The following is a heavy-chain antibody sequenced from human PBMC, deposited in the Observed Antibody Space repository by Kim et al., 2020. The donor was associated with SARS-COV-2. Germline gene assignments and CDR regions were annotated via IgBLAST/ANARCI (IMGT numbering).Heavy chain of an antibody. J-gene: IGHJ3*02. CDR3: AKEYLAVGWLDAFDI. D-gene: IGHD6-19*01. V-gene: IGHV3-30*18. CDR2: ISYDGSNK. CDR1: GFTFSSYG. Sequence: GGSLRLSCAASGFTFSSYGMHWVRQAPGKGLEWVAVISYDGSNKYYADSVKGRFTISRDNSKNTLYLQMNSLRAEDTAVYYCAKEYLAVGWLDAFDIWGQGTMVTVSS.